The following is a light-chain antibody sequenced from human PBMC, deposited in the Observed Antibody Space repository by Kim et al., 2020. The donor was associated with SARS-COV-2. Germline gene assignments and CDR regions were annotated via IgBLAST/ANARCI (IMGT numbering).Light chain of an antibody. V-gene: IGKV3-15*01. Sequence: SVSPGGRATLSCRASQNIRSNLAWYQQKPGQAPRLLIYGASTRATGIPARFSGGGSGAEFTLTISSLQSEDFASYFCQQYNDWPLTFGGGTKVEI. CDR1: QNIRSN. J-gene: IGKJ4*01. CDR2: GAS. CDR3: QQYNDWPLT.